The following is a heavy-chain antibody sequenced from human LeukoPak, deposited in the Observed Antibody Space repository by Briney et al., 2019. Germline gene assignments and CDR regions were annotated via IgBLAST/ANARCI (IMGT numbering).Heavy chain of an antibody. V-gene: IGHV5-51*01. CDR3: AREGLQLAHDAFDI. Sequence: GESLKISCXGSGYSFTSYWIGWVRQMAGKGLEWMGTIYPGDSDTRYSPSFQGQVTISADKSISTAYLQWSSLKASDTAKYYCAREGLQLAHDAFDIWGQGTMVTVSS. CDR2: IYPGDSDT. CDR1: GYSFTSYW. D-gene: IGHD5-24*01. J-gene: IGHJ3*02.